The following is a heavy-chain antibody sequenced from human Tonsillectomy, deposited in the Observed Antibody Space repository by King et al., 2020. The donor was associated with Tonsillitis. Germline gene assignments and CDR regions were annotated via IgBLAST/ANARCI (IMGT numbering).Heavy chain of an antibody. V-gene: IGHV3-30-3*01. CDR1: GFTFRSYA. Sequence: VQLVESGGGVVLPGRSLRLSCAASGFTFRSYAMHWVRQAPGKGLEWVAVISYDGSNKYYADSVKGRFTISSDNSKNTLYLQINSLRAEDTAVYYCASGRWAYGSDSPRDYFYYGMDVWGQGTTVTVSS. CDR2: ISYDGSNK. CDR3: ASGRWAYGSDSPRDYFYYGMDV. D-gene: IGHD3-10*01. J-gene: IGHJ6*02.